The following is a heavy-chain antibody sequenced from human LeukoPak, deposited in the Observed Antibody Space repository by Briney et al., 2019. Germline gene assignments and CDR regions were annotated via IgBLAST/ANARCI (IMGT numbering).Heavy chain of an antibody. J-gene: IGHJ4*02. CDR2: ISGSGGST. D-gene: IGHD1-26*01. CDR1: GFTFSSYA. CDR3: AKESGGSFVLPYDY. V-gene: IGHV3-23*01. Sequence: GGSLRLSCAASGFTFSSYAMSWVRQAPGKGLEWVSAISGSGGSTYYADSGKGRFTISRDNSKNTLYLQMNSLRAEDTAVYYCAKESGGSFVLPYDYWGQGTLVTVSS.